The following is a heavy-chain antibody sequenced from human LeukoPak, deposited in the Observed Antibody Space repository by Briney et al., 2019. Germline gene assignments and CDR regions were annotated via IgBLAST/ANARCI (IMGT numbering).Heavy chain of an antibody. CDR1: GGSFSGYY. D-gene: IGHD3-22*01. CDR3: ARTITMIVEDAFDI. J-gene: IGHJ3*02. Sequence: SETLSLTCAVYGGSFSGYYWSWIRQPPGKGLEWIGSIYYSGSTYYNPSLKSRVTISVDTSKNQFSLKLSSVTAADTAVYYCARTITMIVEDAFDIWGQGTMVTVSS. V-gene: IGHV4-34*01. CDR2: IYYSGST.